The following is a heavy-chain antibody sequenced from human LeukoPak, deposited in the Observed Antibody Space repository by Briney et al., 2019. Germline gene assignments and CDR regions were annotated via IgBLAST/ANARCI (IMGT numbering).Heavy chain of an antibody. Sequence: PSETLSLTCTVSGGSISSYYWSWIRQPPGKGLEWIGYIYYSGSTNYNPSLKSRVTISVDTSKNQFSLKLSSVTAADTAVYYCARARGYCSSTSCYAGDFDYWGQGTLVTVSS. V-gene: IGHV4-59*08. CDR2: IYYSGST. J-gene: IGHJ4*02. CDR1: GGSISSYY. D-gene: IGHD2-2*01. CDR3: ARARGYCSSTSCYAGDFDY.